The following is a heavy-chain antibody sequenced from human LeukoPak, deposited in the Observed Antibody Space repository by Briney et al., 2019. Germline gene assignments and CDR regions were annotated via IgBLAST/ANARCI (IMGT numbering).Heavy chain of an antibody. CDR3: VRLPAAVYGMDV. CDR2: ISSSSITI. J-gene: IGHJ6*02. V-gene: IGHV3-48*01. CDR1: GFTFSSNC. D-gene: IGHD2-2*01. Sequence: PGGSLRLSCAASGFTFSSNCMNWVRQAPGKGLEWVSYISSSSITIYYADSVKGRFTISRDNAKNSLYLQMDSLRAEDTAVYYCVRLPAAVYGMDVWGQGTTVTVSS.